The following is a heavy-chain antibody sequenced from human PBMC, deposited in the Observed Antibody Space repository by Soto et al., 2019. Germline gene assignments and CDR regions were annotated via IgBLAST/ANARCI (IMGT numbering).Heavy chain of an antibody. CDR3: ARKHERGSRDYYMDV. Sequence: EASVKVSCKASGYTFTCNGISWVRQAQGQGLEWMGWISAYNGNTNYAQKLQGRVTMTTDTSTSTAYMELRSLRSDDTAVYYCARKHERGSRDYYMDVWGKGTTVTVSS. CDR2: ISAYNGNT. V-gene: IGHV1-18*01. CDR1: GYTFTCNG. J-gene: IGHJ6*03. D-gene: IGHD3-16*01.